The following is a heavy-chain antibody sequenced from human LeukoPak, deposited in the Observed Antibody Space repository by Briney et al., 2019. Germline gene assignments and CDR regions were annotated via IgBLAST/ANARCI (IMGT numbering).Heavy chain of an antibody. D-gene: IGHD3-10*01. CDR3: ARHRGTMVRGPYYNWFDP. CDR2: IYYSGST. V-gene: IGHV4-59*08. Sequence: SETLSLTCTVSGGSISSYYWSWIRQPPGKGLEWIGYIYYSGSTNYNPSLKSRVTISVDTSKNQFSLKLSSVTAADTAVYYCARHRGTMVRGPYYNWFDPWGQGTLVTVSS. J-gene: IGHJ5*02. CDR1: GGSISSYY.